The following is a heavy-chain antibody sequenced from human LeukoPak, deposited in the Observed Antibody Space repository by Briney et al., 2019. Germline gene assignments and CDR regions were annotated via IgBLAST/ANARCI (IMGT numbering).Heavy chain of an antibody. Sequence: ASVKVSCKTSGYTFTTYTIYWVRQAPGQRLEWMGWINAGNGNTKYSQNFQGRVTMTRDTSASTVYVELSDLRPEDTAVYYCAKETFYSSYYFDFWGQGTLVTVSS. CDR2: INAGNGNT. D-gene: IGHD2-15*01. CDR1: GYTFTTYT. J-gene: IGHJ4*02. CDR3: AKETFYSSYYFDF. V-gene: IGHV1-3*01.